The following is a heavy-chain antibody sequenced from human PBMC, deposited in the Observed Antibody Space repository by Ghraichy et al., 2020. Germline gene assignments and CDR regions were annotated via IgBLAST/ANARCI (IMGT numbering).Heavy chain of an antibody. CDR2: FDPEDGET. D-gene: IGHD6-19*01. CDR1: GYTLTELS. J-gene: IGHJ6*02. V-gene: IGHV1-24*01. CDR3: ASSLQWLGYYGMDV. Sequence: APVKVSCKVSGYTLTELSMHWVRQAPGKGLEWMGGFDPEDGETIYAQKFQGRVTMTEDTSTDTAYMELSSLRSEDTAVYYCASSLQWLGYYGMDVWGQGTTVTVSS.